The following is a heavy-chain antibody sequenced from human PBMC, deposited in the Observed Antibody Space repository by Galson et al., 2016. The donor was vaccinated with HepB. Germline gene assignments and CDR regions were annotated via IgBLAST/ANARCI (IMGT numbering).Heavy chain of an antibody. CDR2: IYSGGTT. V-gene: IGHV3-66*01. J-gene: IGHJ6*03. Sequence: SLRLSCAASGFTVSNNYMTWVRQAPGKGLEYVSVIYSGGTTYYADPVKGRFTISRDNSKNTLFLQMTALRVEDTAVYYCARDYSRSGPMYSYYYMDVWGKGTTVTVSS. CDR3: ARDYSRSGPMYSYYYMDV. D-gene: IGHD6-13*01. CDR1: GFTVSNNY.